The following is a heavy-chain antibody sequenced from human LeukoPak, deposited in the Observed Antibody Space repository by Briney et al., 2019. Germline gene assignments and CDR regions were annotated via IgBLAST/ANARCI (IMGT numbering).Heavy chain of an antibody. Sequence: GGSLRLSCAASGFAFSSYAMTWVRQAPGKGLEWVSTISDSGARTNYADSAKGRFTISRDNSMNTLYLQMNSLRADDTAVYYCASDYFLDYWGQGTLVTVSS. CDR3: ASDYFLDY. CDR1: GFAFSSYA. CDR2: ISDSGART. J-gene: IGHJ4*02. V-gene: IGHV3-23*01. D-gene: IGHD6-25*01.